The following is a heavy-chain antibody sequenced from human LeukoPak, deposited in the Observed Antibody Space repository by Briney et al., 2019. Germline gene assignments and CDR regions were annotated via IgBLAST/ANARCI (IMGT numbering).Heavy chain of an antibody. CDR3: ARDIDAYYDFWSGYYPFDY. D-gene: IGHD3-3*01. Sequence: SETLSLTCTVSGGSISSYYWSWIRQPAGKGLEWIGRICTSGSTSYNPSLKSRVTMSVDTSKNQFSLKLSSVTAADTAVYYCARDIDAYYDFWSGYYPFDYWGQGTLVTVSS. V-gene: IGHV4-4*07. J-gene: IGHJ4*02. CDR1: GGSISSYY. CDR2: ICTSGST.